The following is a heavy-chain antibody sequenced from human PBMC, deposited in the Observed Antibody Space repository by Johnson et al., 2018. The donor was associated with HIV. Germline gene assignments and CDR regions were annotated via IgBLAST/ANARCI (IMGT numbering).Heavy chain of an antibody. CDR3: AKQHEQLVEPDAFDI. CDR1: GFTFSDHG. D-gene: IGHD6-6*01. Sequence: QVQLVESGGGVVQPGRSVRLSCAASGFTFSDHGMHWVRQAPGKGLEWVGGMWYDGSKRNYADSVKGRFAISRDTSKNTLYLQMNSLRAEDTAVYYCAKQHEQLVEPDAFDIWGQGTMVTVSS. V-gene: IGHV3-33*06. J-gene: IGHJ3*02. CDR2: MWYDGSKR.